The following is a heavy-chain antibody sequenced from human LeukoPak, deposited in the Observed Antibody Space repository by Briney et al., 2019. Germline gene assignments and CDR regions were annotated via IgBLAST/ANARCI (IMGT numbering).Heavy chain of an antibody. Sequence: SETLSLTCTVSGGXISSYYCSWIRQPPGKGLEWIGYIYYSGSTNYNPSLKSRVTISVDTSKNQFSLKLSSVTAADTAVYYCARVKAQAARYYGMDVWGQGTTVTVSS. J-gene: IGHJ6*02. CDR1: GGXISSYY. CDR2: IYYSGST. D-gene: IGHD6-25*01. CDR3: ARVKAQAARYYGMDV. V-gene: IGHV4-59*01.